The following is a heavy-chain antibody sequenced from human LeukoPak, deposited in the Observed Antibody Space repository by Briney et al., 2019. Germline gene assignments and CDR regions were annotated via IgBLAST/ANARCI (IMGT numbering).Heavy chain of an antibody. CDR2: ISGSGGST. CDR3: AKASLSDYSSGRYY. J-gene: IGHJ4*02. V-gene: IGHV3-23*01. Sequence: GGSLRLSRAASGFTFSSYAMSWVRQAPGKGLEWVSAISGSGGSTYYADSVKGRFTISRDNSKNTLYLQMNSLRAEDTAVYYCAKASLSDYSSGRYYWGQGTLVTVSS. CDR1: GFTFSSYA. D-gene: IGHD6-19*01.